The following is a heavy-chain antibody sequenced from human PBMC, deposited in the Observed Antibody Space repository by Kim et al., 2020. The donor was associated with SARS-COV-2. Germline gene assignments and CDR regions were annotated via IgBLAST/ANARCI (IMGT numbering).Heavy chain of an antibody. CDR2: IHQSGSS. J-gene: IGHJ6*03. V-gene: IGHV4-34*01. CDR1: GGSFSGYY. Sequence: SETLSLTCAVYGGSFSGYYWSWVRQPPGKGLEWIGEIHQSGSSNYNPSLKSRVSISTDTSKNQFSLRLNSVTAAETAVYYCARGPYYGGSVTSYYMDGWGKGITVTVSS. D-gene: IGHD3-10*01. CDR3: ARGPYYGGSVTSYYMDG.